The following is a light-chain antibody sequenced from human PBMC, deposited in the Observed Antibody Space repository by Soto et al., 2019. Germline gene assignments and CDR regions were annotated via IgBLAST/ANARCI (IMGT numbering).Light chain of an antibody. CDR3: QSYDTSLSGVV. J-gene: IGLJ2*01. CDR1: SSNIGAGYD. V-gene: IGLV1-40*01. CDR2: GDK. Sequence: QSVLTQPPSVSGAPGQRVTISCTGRSSNIGAGYDVHWYQHLPGTAPKLLIYGDKNRPSGVPDRFSGSKSGSLASLAIAGLQAEDEADYYCQSYDTSLSGVVFGGGTKVTAL.